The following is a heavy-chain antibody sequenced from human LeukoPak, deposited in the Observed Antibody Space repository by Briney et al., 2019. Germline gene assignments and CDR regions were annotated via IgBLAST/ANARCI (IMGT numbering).Heavy chain of an antibody. CDR3: TRGWAGNGLYCLDY. V-gene: IGHV3-23*01. Sequence: GGSLRLSCAASGFTARSNHMSWVRQAPGKGLEWVSAITASGSNTYYTDSVKGRFTISRDNSKSTLYLQMNSVRAEDTAIYSCTRGWAGNGLYCLDYWGQGTLVTVSS. D-gene: IGHD6-19*01. J-gene: IGHJ4*02. CDR1: GFTARSNH. CDR2: ITASGSNT.